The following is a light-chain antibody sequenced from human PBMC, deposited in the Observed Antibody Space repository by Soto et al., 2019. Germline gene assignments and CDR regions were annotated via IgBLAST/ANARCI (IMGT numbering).Light chain of an antibody. V-gene: IGKV1-27*01. CDR3: QSYTTAPWT. Sequence: DIKMTQSPSSLSASVGDIVTITCRASQDTSPYFVGYQQKPGKVREVLIYAASTLRSGVPSCFGGTCSGTDFTLPISSVQPEDVATYFCQSYTTAPWTFGRGTEVEI. CDR2: AAS. CDR1: QDTSPY. J-gene: IGKJ1*01.